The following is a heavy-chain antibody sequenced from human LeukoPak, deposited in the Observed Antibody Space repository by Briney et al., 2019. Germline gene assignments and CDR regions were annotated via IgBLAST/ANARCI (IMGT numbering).Heavy chain of an antibody. D-gene: IGHD1-1*01. Sequence: SGGSLRLPCAASGFTFSSYAMSWVRQAPGKGLEWVSAISGSGGSTYYADSVKGRFTISRDNSKNTLYLQMNSLRAEDTAVYYCAKVRYLQRGGPHFDYWGQGTLVTVSS. CDR3: AKVRYLQRGGPHFDY. CDR2: ISGSGGST. V-gene: IGHV3-23*01. J-gene: IGHJ4*02. CDR1: GFTFSSYA.